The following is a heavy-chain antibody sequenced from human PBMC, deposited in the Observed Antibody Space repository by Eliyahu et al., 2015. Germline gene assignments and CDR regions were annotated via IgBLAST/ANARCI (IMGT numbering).Heavy chain of an antibody. CDR1: GYRFSTSW. CDR2: LSPGDSDT. Sequence: EVQLVQSGAEVKKLGESRKISCKGFGYRFSTSWXGWVRXMXGKGLAWVAMLSPGDSDTXYXPSFQGQVTVSVDKSINTAYLHWSSLKASDTAKYYCARTDSSSYDWKFDLWGRGTLVTVSS. CDR3: ARTDSSSYDWKFDL. V-gene: IGHV5-51*03. J-gene: IGHJ2*01. D-gene: IGHD3-22*01.